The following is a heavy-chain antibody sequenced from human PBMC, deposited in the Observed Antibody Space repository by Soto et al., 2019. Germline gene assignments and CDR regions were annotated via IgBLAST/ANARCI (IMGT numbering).Heavy chain of an antibody. V-gene: IGHV1-18*01. Sequence: QVQLVQSGAEVKKPGASVKVSCKAYGYTFTNSGISWVRQAPGQGLEWMGWISTDNGNTNYAQHLQGRVSMTTDTSTSTAYMDLRILRSDDTAVYYCARDQGITTFAVYSMYYYGMDVWGQGTTLTVSS. CDR2: ISTDNGNT. CDR3: ARDQGITTFAVYSMYYYGMDV. D-gene: IGHD3-3*01. CDR1: GYTFTNSG. J-gene: IGHJ6*02.